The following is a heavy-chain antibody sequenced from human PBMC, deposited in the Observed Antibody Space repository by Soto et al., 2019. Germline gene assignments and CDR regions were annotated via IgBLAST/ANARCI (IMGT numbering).Heavy chain of an antibody. J-gene: IGHJ3*02. CDR2: ISGSGGST. Sequence: GGSLRLSCAASGFTFSSYAMSWVRQAPGKGLEWVSAISGSGGSTYYADSVKGRFTISRDNSKNTLYLQMNSLRAEDTAVYYCAKDWERGDSSGYYQYVYGFAFDIWGQGTMVTVSS. CDR1: GFTFSSYA. V-gene: IGHV3-23*01. D-gene: IGHD3-22*01. CDR3: AKDWERGDSSGYYQYVYGFAFDI.